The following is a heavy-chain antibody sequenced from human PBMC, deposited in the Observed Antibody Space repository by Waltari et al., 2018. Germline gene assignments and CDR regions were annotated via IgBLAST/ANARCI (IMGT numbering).Heavy chain of an antibody. V-gene: IGHV3-7*01. CDR2: INQEGREK. D-gene: IGHD6-13*01. J-gene: IGHJ4*02. Sequence: EVQLVESGGGLVQPGGSLRLSCAASGFTFSNNWMTWVRQAPGKGMEGVANINQEGREKDAGESVKGRFTNSRDNAKNSLDLQLNSLRADDTAVYDCTRGGDDSSWYWRNWGQGTLVTVSS. CDR1: GFTFSNNW. CDR3: TRGGDDSSWYWRN.